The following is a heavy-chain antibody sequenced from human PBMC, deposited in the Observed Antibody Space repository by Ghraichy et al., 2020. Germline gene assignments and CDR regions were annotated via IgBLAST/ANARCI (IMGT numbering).Heavy chain of an antibody. V-gene: IGHV4-61*02. D-gene: IGHD3-3*01. J-gene: IGHJ4*02. CDR3: ARESYDFWSPIHS. CDR2: IYTSGST. Sequence: SQTLSLTCTVSGGSISSGSYYWSWIRQPAGKGLEWIGRIYTSGSTNYNPSLKSRVTMSVDTSKNQFSLKLSSVTAADTAVYYCARESYDFWSPIHSWGQGTLVTVSS. CDR1: GGSISSGSYY.